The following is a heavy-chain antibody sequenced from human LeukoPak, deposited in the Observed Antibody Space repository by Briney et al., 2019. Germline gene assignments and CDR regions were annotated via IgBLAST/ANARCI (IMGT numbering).Heavy chain of an antibody. CDR3: ARLDILTAPPPSSEFFDY. Sequence: GGSLRLSCAASGLTFDDYGMSWVRQAPGKGLEGVSGINWNGGSTGYADSVKGRFTISRDNAKNSLYLQMNSLRAEDTALYYCARLDILTAPPPSSEFFDYWGQGTLVTVSS. CDR1: GLTFDDYG. J-gene: IGHJ4*02. CDR2: INWNGGST. D-gene: IGHD3-9*01. V-gene: IGHV3-20*04.